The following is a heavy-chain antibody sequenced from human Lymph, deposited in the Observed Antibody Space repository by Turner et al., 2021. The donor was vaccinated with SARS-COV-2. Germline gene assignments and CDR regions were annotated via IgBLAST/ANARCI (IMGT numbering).Heavy chain of an antibody. Sequence: EVQLLESGGGLVQPGGSLRLSCAAFGFTFSSYAMSWVPQAPGKGLEWVSSISVSVGSTYYADSVKGRFTISRDNSKNTLYLQMNSLRAEDTAVYYCAKGVRGVIIPEAFDIWGQGTMVTISS. CDR3: AKGVRGVIIPEAFDI. CDR1: GFTFSSYA. V-gene: IGHV3-23*01. CDR2: ISVSVGST. D-gene: IGHD3-10*01. J-gene: IGHJ3*02.